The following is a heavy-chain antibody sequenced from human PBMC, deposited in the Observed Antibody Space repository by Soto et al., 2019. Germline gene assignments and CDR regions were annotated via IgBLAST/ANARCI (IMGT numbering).Heavy chain of an antibody. Sequence: GASVKVSCKTSGYDFTAYDINWVRQASGQGLEWMGWMNPINGATGSARRFQGRVSMTRNTATGTAYLELTSLRSHDTGVYYCGRGPSPRAPAGGTPYYYTMDVWGQGTTVTVSS. CDR3: GRGPSPRAPAGGTPYYYTMDV. J-gene: IGHJ6*02. D-gene: IGHD6-13*01. CDR2: MNPINGAT. CDR1: GYDFTAYD. V-gene: IGHV1-8*02.